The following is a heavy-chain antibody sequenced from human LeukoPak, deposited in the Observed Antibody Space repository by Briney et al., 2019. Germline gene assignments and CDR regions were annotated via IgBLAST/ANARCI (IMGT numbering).Heavy chain of an antibody. D-gene: IGHD3-10*01. J-gene: IGHJ3*02. Sequence: ASVKVSCKASGYTFTGYYMHWVRQAPGQGLEWMGWINPNSGGTNYAQKFQGRVTMTRDTSISTAYMELSRLRSDDTAVYYCARVRNAIRYGSGYAFDIWGQGTMVTVSS. CDR3: ARVRNAIRYGSGYAFDI. CDR1: GYTFTGYY. V-gene: IGHV1-2*02. CDR2: INPNSGGT.